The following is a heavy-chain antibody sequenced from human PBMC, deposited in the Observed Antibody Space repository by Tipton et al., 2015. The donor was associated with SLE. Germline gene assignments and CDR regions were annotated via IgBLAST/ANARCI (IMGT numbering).Heavy chain of an antibody. CDR2: IYYTGTTT. J-gene: IGHJ5*02. Sequence: TLSLTCTVSGGSVSSSSKYWVWIRQPPGKGLEWIGSIYYTGTTTYYNSFLKSRVTMSVDTSKNQFSLRLTSVIAADTAVYYCARLHGYSYGRNWFDPWGQGTLISVSS. D-gene: IGHD5-18*01. CDR1: GGSVSSSSKY. V-gene: IGHV4-39*07. CDR3: ARLHGYSYGRNWFDP.